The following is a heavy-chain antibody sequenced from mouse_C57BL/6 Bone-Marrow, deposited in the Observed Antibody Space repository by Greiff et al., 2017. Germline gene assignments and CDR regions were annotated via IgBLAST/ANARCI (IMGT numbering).Heavy chain of an antibody. CDR2: IWTGGGT. CDR3: ARNDGSSSWVAY. V-gene: IGHV2-9-1*01. CDR1: GFSLTSYA. Sequence: VKVVESGPGLVAPSQSLSITCTVSGFSLTSYAISWVRQPPGKGLEWLGVIWTGGGTNYNSALISRLSISKDNSKSQVFLKMSSLQTDDTARYYCARNDGSSSWVAYWGQGTLVTVSA. J-gene: IGHJ3*01. D-gene: IGHD1-1*01.